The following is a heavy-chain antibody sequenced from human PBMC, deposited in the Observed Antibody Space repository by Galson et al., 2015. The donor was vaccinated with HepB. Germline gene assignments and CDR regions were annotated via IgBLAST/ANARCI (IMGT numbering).Heavy chain of an antibody. CDR2: INPRDAKT. J-gene: IGHJ4*02. D-gene: IGHD3-16*01. CDR3: TRGTLGGIGTDF. V-gene: IGHV1-46*02. Sequence: VSCKASGYTFNTHYIHWVRQAPGQGLDWMGIINPRDAKTTYEQNFQGRINMTTDTSTSTVYMELNSLTSEDTAVYFCTRGTLGGIGTDFWGQGTLVTASS. CDR1: GYTFNTHY.